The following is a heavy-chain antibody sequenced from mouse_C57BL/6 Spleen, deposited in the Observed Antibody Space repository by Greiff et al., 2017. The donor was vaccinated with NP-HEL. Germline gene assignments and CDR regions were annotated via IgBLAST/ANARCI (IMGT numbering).Heavy chain of an antibody. D-gene: IGHD2-1*01. J-gene: IGHJ1*03. CDR1: GYTFTSYW. Sequence: VQLQQPGAELVRPGSSVKLSCKASGYTFTSYWMHWVKQRPIQGLEWIGNIDPSDSETHYNQKFKDKATLTVDKSSSTAYMQLSSLTSEDSAVYYCARGSTMGRYFDVWGTGTTVTVSS. CDR2: IDPSDSET. CDR3: ARGSTMGRYFDV. V-gene: IGHV1-52*01.